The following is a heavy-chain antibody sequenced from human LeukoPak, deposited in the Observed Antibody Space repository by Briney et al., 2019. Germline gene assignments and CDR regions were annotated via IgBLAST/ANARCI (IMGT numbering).Heavy chain of an antibody. D-gene: IGHD6-6*01. V-gene: IGHV1-8*01. CDR1: GYTFTSYD. Sequence: ASVKVSCKASGYTFTSYDINWVRQATGQGLEWMGWMNPNSGNTGYAQKFQGRVTMTRNTSISTAYMELSSLRSEDTAVYYCARSYSSSSWGDADAFDIWGQGTMVTVSS. CDR3: ARSYSSSSWGDADAFDI. J-gene: IGHJ3*02. CDR2: MNPNSGNT.